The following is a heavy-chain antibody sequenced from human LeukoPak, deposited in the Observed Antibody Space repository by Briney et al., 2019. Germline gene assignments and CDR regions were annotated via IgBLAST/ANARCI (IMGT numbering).Heavy chain of an antibody. CDR2: ISRSSSTI. CDR1: GFTFSSYY. J-gene: IGHJ3*02. Sequence: GGSLRLSCAGSGFTFSSYYMIWVRQAPGKGLEWVSYISRSSSTIYYADSVKGRFTISRDNAKNSLYLQMNSLRDEDTAVYYCARDQFYAFDIWGQGTMVAVSS. V-gene: IGHV3-48*02. CDR3: ARDQFYAFDI.